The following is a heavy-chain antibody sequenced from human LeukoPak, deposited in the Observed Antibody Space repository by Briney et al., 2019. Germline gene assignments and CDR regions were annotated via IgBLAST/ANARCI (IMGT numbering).Heavy chain of an antibody. D-gene: IGHD4-17*01. CDR2: IYHRGTT. J-gene: IGHJ4*02. CDR1: GTSIMSSHW. Sequence: SETLSLTCGVYGTSIMSSHWWSWARQPPGKGLEWIGEIYHRGTTNYNPSLKGRVTMSLDISNNQISLHLPSVTAADTAVYYCATYFYGDYAVYYFDYWGQGTLVTVSS. CDR3: ATYFYGDYAVYYFDY. V-gene: IGHV4-4*02.